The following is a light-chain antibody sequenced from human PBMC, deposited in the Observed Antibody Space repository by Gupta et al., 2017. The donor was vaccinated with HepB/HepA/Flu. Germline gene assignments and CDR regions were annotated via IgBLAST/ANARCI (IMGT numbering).Light chain of an antibody. CDR2: CTS. CDR1: QNMRNY. CDR3: QQSHSYPST. Sequence: DIEMTQSPSPLAASVGDRVTITCLASQNMRNYLTWYRQKPGKAPEILIYCTSTVETGVPSRFSGSGSGTEFTLTISRLQPEDFASYYCQQSHSYPSTFGGGTKVEIK. V-gene: IGKV1-39*01. J-gene: IGKJ4*01.